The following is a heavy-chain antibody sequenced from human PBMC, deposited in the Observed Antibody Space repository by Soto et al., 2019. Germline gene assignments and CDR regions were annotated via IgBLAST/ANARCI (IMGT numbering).Heavy chain of an antibody. Sequence: ASVKVSCKASGYTFTSYGISWVRQAPGQGLEWMGWISAYNGNTNYAQKLQGRVTMTTDTSTSTAYLELRSLRSDDTAVYYCARPYCSGGSCYPSFDPWGQGTQVNVS. CDR1: GYTFTSYG. D-gene: IGHD2-15*01. CDR2: ISAYNGNT. J-gene: IGHJ5*02. V-gene: IGHV1-18*01. CDR3: ARPYCSGGSCYPSFDP.